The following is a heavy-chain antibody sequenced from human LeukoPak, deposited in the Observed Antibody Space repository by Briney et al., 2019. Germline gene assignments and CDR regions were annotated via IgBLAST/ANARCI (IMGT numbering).Heavy chain of an antibody. V-gene: IGHV1-2*02. D-gene: IGHD3-10*01. Sequence: GASVKVSCKASGYTFTGYYMHWVRQAPGQGLEWMGWINPNSGGTNYAQKFQGRVTMTRDTSISTAYMELSRLRSDDTAVYYCARLYYGSGTGPDYWGQGTLVTVSS. CDR3: ARLYYGSGTGPDY. CDR1: GYTFTGYY. J-gene: IGHJ4*02. CDR2: INPNSGGT.